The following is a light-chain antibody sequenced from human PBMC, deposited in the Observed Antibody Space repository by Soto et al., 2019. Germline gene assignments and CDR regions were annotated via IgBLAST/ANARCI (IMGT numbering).Light chain of an antibody. CDR3: MQSTQLPPT. Sequence: DVVMTQTTLSLSFAPGQPASISCKSSQSLLHITGETFLFWYLQKPGQSPQLLIYEVSTRFSGVPDRFSGSGSGTDFTLEISRVETDDVGIYYCMQSTQLPPTFGQGTRLGIE. CDR1: QSLLHITGETF. CDR2: EVS. J-gene: IGKJ5*01. V-gene: IGKV2D-29*02.